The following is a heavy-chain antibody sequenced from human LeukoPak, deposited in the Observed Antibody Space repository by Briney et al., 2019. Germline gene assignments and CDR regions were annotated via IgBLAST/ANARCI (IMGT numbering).Heavy chain of an antibody. V-gene: IGHV4-34*01. CDR1: GGSFSGYY. Sequence: SSETLSLTCAVYGGSFSGYYWSWIRQPPGKGLEWIGEINHSGSTNYNPSLKSRVTISVDTSKNQFSLELSSVTAADTAVYYCARGGYSYGFWPGNWFDPWGQGTLVTVSS. CDR3: ARGGYSYGFWPGNWFDP. J-gene: IGHJ5*02. D-gene: IGHD5-18*01. CDR2: INHSGST.